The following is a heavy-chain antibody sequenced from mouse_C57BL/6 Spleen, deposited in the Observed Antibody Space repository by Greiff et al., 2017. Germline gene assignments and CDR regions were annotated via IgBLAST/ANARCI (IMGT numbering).Heavy chain of an antibody. J-gene: IGHJ4*01. Sequence: QVQLQQPGTELVKPGASVKLSCKASGYTFTSYWMHWVKQRPGQGLEWIGNINPSNGGTNYNEKFKSKATLTVDKSASTAYMQISSLTSEDSAVYYCAREGIYDGYYSTMDFWGQGTSVTVSS. CDR1: GYTFTSYW. V-gene: IGHV1-53*01. CDR2: INPSNGGT. D-gene: IGHD2-3*01. CDR3: AREGIYDGYYSTMDF.